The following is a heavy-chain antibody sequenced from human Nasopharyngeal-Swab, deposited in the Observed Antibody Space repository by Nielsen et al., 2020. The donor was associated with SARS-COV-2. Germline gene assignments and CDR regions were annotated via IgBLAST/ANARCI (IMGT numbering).Heavy chain of an antibody. J-gene: IGHJ4*02. CDR2: ISYDGSNT. CDR1: GFTFRNYG. Sequence: LKISCVASGFTFRNYGMHWVRQAPGKGLEWVAVISYDGSNTYYADSVKGRFTISRDNAKNSLYLQMNSLRAEDTAVYYCARGLYDSSGYYEDYFDYWGQGTLVTVSS. D-gene: IGHD3-22*01. CDR3: ARGLYDSSGYYEDYFDY. V-gene: IGHV3-30*03.